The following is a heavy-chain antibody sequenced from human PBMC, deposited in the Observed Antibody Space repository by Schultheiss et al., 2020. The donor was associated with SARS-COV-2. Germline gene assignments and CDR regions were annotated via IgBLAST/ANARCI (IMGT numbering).Heavy chain of an antibody. J-gene: IGHJ4*02. CDR3: ARADSGDYQYKY. Sequence: ASVKVSCMASGYTFTGYYMHWVRQAPGQGLEWMGWINPNSGGTNYAQKFQGRVTMTRDTSISTAYMELSRLRSDDTAVYYCARADSGDYQYKYWGQGTLVTVSS. CDR2: INPNSGGT. CDR1: GYTFTGYY. V-gene: IGHV1-2*02. D-gene: IGHD4-17*01.